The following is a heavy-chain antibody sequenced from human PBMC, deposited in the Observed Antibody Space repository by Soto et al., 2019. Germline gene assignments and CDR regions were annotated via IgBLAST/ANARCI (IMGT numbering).Heavy chain of an antibody. CDR3: ARARDGYYYDSSGYSDFDY. CDR1: GGTFSSYA. CDR2: IIPIFGTA. J-gene: IGHJ4*02. V-gene: IGHV1-69*13. Sequence: SVKVSCKASGGTFSSYAISWVRQAPGQGLEWMGGIIPIFGTANYAQKFQGRVTITADESTSTAYMELSSLRSEDTAVYYCARARDGYYYDSSGYSDFDYWGQGTLVTVSS. D-gene: IGHD3-22*01.